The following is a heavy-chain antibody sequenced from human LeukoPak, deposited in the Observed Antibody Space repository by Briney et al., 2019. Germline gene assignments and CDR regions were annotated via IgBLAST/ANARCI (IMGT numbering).Heavy chain of an antibody. CDR3: ARDLRVRGYSGYDSPFGMDV. J-gene: IGHJ6*02. CDR2: IYTSWST. CDR1: GGSISSYY. Sequence: SETLSLTCTVSGGSISSYYWSWIRRPAGKGLEWIGRIYTSWSTNYNPSLKSRVTMSVDTSKNQFSLKLSSVTAADTAVYYCARDLRVRGYSGYDSPFGMDVWGQGTTVTVSS. D-gene: IGHD5-12*01. V-gene: IGHV4-4*07.